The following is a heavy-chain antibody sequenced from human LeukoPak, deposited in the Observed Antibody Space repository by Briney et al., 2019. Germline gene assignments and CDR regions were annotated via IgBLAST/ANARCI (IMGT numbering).Heavy chain of an antibody. CDR2: IYSGGTT. CDR1: GFTVSSNY. Sequence: PGGSLRLSCAASGFTVSSNYMSWVRQAPGKGLEWVSVIYSGGTTYYADSVKGQFTLSRDNSKSTVYLQMNSLRAEDTAVYYCARAPYWGRFDCWGQGSLVTVSS. J-gene: IGHJ4*02. CDR3: ARAPYWGRFDC. V-gene: IGHV3-53*01. D-gene: IGHD7-27*01.